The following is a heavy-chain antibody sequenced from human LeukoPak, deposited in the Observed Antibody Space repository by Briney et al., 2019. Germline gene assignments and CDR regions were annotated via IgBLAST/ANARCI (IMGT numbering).Heavy chain of an antibody. CDR3: ARHGYAPGWFDR. CDR1: GRSISSHY. V-gene: IGHV4-59*08. J-gene: IGHJ5*02. CDR2: IYYTGST. D-gene: IGHD2-2*03. Sequence: SDTLSLTCTVSGRSISSHYWSWIRQPPGKGLEWIGYIYYTGSTHYNPSLKSRVTISVDTSKNQFSLKLSSVTAADTAVYYCARHGYAPGWFDRWGQGTLVTVSS.